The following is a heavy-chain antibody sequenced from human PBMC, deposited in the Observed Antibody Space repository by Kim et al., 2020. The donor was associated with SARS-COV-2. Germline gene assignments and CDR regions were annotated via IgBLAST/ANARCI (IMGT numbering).Heavy chain of an antibody. V-gene: IGHV3-30-3*01. J-gene: IGHJ6*01. CDR2: ISYDGSNK. CDR1: GFTFSSYA. D-gene: IGHD3-22*01. Sequence: GGSLRLSCAASGFTFSSYAMHWVRQAPGKGLEWVAVISYDGSNKYYADSVKGRFTISRDNSKNTLYLQMNSLRAEDTAVYYCARDTPQDYYYDSSGTHY. CDR3: ARDTPQDYYYDSSGTHY.